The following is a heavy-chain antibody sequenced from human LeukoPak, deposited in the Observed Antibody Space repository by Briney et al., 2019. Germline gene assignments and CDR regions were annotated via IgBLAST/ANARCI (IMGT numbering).Heavy chain of an antibody. CDR1: GGSFSGYY. D-gene: IGHD4-17*01. V-gene: IGHV4-34*01. J-gene: IGHJ3*02. Sequence: PSETLSLTCAVYGGSFSGYYWSWIRQPPGKGLEWIGEINHSGSTYYNPSLKSRVTISVDTSKNQFSLKLSSVTAADTAVYYCASKDYDYAFDIWGQGTMVTVSS. CDR2: INHSGST. CDR3: ASKDYDYAFDI.